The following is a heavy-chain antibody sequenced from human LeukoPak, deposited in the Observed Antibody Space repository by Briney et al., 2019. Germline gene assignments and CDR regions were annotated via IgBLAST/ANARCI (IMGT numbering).Heavy chain of an antibody. CDR1: GGSISSSSYY. Sequence: PSETLSLTCTVSGGSISSSSYYWGWIRQPPGTGLEWIGSIYYSGSTYYNPSLKSRVTISVDTSKNQFSLKLSSVTAADTAVYYCARGCHTVTTSVTPCRDDAFDIWGQGTMVTVSS. CDR2: IYYSGST. D-gene: IGHD4-17*01. CDR3: ARGCHTVTTSVTPCRDDAFDI. J-gene: IGHJ3*02. V-gene: IGHV4-39*07.